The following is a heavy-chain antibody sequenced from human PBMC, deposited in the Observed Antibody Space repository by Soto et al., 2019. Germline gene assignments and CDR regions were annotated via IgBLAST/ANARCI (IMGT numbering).Heavy chain of an antibody. CDR2: INKDGSEK. CDR1: GFTFSSGYTFSSFW. J-gene: IGHJ4*02. D-gene: IGHD3-9*01. CDR3: VIDRPVEPWFSY. V-gene: IGHV3-7*03. Sequence: VQLVESGGGSVQPGGSLRLSCAASGFTFSSGYTFSSFWMSGVRQPPGKGLEGGANINKDGSEKYYMDSVKGRFTISRDKAKNSLYLQMDRLIADDTAIFSCVIDRPVEPWFSYWGQGTLVTAPS.